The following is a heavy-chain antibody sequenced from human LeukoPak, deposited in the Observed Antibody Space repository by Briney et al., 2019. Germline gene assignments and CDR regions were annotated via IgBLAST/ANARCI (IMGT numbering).Heavy chain of an antibody. CDR3: ARGGMVATFGLPTTTYYFDY. Sequence: GGSLRLSCAASGFTFSSYSMNWVRQAPGKGLEWVSSISSSSSYIYYADSVKGRFTISRDNAKNSLYLQMNSLRAEDTAVYYCARGGMVATFGLPTTTYYFDYWGQGTLVTVSS. D-gene: IGHD5-12*01. CDR2: ISSSSSYI. CDR1: GFTFSSYS. V-gene: IGHV3-21*01. J-gene: IGHJ4*02.